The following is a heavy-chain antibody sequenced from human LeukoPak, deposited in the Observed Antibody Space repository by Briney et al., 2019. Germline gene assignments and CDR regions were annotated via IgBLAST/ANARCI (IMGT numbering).Heavy chain of an antibody. CDR3: ARHLGPPHSSGYNDY. CDR1: GYSFTSYW. D-gene: IGHD3-22*01. CDR2: IYPGDSDT. Sequence: GESLKISCKGSGYSFTSYWIGWVRQMPGKGLEWMGIIYPGDSDTRYSPSFQGQVTISADKSISTAYLQWSSLKASDTAMYYCARHLGPPHSSGYNDYWGQGTLVTVSS. J-gene: IGHJ4*02. V-gene: IGHV5-51*01.